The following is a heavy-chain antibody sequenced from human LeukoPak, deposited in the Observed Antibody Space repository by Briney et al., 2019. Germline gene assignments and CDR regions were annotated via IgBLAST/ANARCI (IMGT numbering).Heavy chain of an antibody. Sequence: GGSLRLSCAASGFTVSSSYVSWVRQAPGKGLEWVSVIYSGGSTFYADSVKGRFTISRDNSKNTLYLQMNSLRAEDTAVYYCASMVTTPHYFDYWGQGTLVTVSS. CDR1: GFTVSSSY. J-gene: IGHJ4*02. CDR2: IYSGGST. D-gene: IGHD4-17*01. V-gene: IGHV3-53*01. CDR3: ASMVTTPHYFDY.